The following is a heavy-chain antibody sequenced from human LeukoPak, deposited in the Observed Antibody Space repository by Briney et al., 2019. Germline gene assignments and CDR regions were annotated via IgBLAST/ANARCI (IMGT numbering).Heavy chain of an antibody. J-gene: IGHJ4*02. Sequence: SETLSLTCTVSGGSISSYYWSWIRQPPGKGLEWIGYIYYSGSTNYNPSLKSRVTISVDTSKNQVSLKLSSVTAADTAVYYCARVGEVGATDYWGQGTLVTVSS. CDR1: GGSISSYY. CDR3: ARVGEVGATDY. D-gene: IGHD1-26*01. V-gene: IGHV4-59*01. CDR2: IYYSGST.